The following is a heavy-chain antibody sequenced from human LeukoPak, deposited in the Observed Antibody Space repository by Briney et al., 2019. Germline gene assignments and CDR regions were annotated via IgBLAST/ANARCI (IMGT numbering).Heavy chain of an antibody. CDR1: GFTFSSYS. V-gene: IGHV3-21*01. CDR3: ARARYGSGREYYFDF. J-gene: IGHJ4*02. Sequence: GGSLRLSCAASGFTFSSYSMNWVRQAPGKGLEWVSSISSSSSYIYYADSVKGRFTISRDNAKNSLYLQMNGLRAEDRAVYYCARARYGSGREYYFDFWGQGTLVTVSS. D-gene: IGHD3-10*01. CDR2: ISSSSSYI.